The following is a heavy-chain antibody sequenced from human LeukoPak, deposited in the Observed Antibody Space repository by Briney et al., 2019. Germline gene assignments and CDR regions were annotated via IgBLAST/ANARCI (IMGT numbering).Heavy chain of an antibody. CDR2: IYPGDSDT. D-gene: IGHD6-19*01. J-gene: IGHJ4*02. Sequence: GESLKISCKGSGYSFTTYWIGWVRPMPGKGLEWMGIIYPGDSDTRYSPSFQGQVTISADKSIKTVYLQWSSLKASDTAMYYCAWSVSGANFDYWGQGTLVTVSS. CDR3: AWSVSGANFDY. CDR1: GYSFTTYW. V-gene: IGHV5-51*01.